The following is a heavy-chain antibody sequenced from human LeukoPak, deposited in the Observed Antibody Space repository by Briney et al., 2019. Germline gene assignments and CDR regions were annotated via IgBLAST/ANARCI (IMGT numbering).Heavy chain of an antibody. CDR3: ARFATRRGKAFDI. J-gene: IGHJ3*02. CDR1: GYTFTSYD. D-gene: IGHD1-14*01. Sequence: ASVKVSCKASGYTFTSYDINWVRQATGQGLERMGWMNPNSGNTGYAQKFQGRVTMTRNTSISTAYMELSSLRSEDTAVYYCARFATRRGKAFDIWGQGTMVTVSS. V-gene: IGHV1-8*01. CDR2: MNPNSGNT.